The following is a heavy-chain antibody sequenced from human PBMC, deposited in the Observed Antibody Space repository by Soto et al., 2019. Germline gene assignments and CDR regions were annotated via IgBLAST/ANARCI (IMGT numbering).Heavy chain of an antibody. Sequence: QVQLVESGGGVVQPGRSLRLSCAASGFTFSSFVMHWVRQAPGKGQEWVAFIAYDGSNKHYADSVKGRFTISRDNSNNTLYLQMNSLRVEDTAVYYCASPQGAHLNYFYGMDVWGQGTTVTVSS. V-gene: IGHV3-30-3*01. CDR2: IAYDGSNK. CDR1: GFTFSSFV. CDR3: ASPQGAHLNYFYGMDV. J-gene: IGHJ6*02.